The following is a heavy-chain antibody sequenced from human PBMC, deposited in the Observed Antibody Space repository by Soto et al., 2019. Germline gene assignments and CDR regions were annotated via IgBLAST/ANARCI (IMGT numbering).Heavy chain of an antibody. CDR3: ARDRVESGYPEYFQH. J-gene: IGHJ1*01. D-gene: IGHD3-22*01. Sequence: GGSLRLSCAASGFTVSSNYMSWVRQAPGKGLEWVSVIYSGGSTYYADSVKGRFTISRDNSKNTLYLQMNSLRAEDTAVYYCARDRVESGYPEYFQHWGQGTLVTYPQ. CDR2: IYSGGST. V-gene: IGHV3-53*01. CDR1: GFTVSSNY.